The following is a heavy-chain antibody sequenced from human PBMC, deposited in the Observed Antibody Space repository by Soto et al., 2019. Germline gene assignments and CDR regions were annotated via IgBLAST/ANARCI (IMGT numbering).Heavy chain of an antibody. CDR1: GGSISSSNW. V-gene: IGHV4-4*02. CDR2: IYHSGST. CDR3: ARDHWDSSSWYYYYGMDV. J-gene: IGHJ6*02. Sequence: QVQLQESGPGLVKPSGTLSLTCAVSGGSISSSNWWSWVRQPPGKGLEWIGEIYHSGSTNYNPSLKSRVTISVDKSKNQFSLKLSSVTAADTAVYYCARDHWDSSSWYYYYGMDVWGQGTTVTVSS. D-gene: IGHD6-13*01.